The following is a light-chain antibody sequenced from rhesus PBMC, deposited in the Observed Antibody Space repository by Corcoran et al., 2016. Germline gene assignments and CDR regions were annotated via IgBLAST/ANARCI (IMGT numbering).Light chain of an antibody. V-gene: IGLV2S7*01. CDR1: SSDIGGYNR. Sequence: QAALTQSPSVSGSPGQSVTISCTRTSSDIGGYNRVSWYQQHPGKAPKLMIYGVSNRPSGVSDRFSGSKSGNTASLTISGLQAEDEADYYCCSFTTTSTFIFGGGTRLTVL. CDR3: CSFTTTSTFI. J-gene: IGLJ1*01. CDR2: GVS.